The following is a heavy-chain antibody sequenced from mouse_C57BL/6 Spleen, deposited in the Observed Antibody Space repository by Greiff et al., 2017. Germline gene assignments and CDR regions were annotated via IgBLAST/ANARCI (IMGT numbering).Heavy chain of an antibody. Sequence: QVQLQQSGAELVRPGASVTLSCKASGYTFTDYEMHWVKQTPVHGLEWIGAIDPETGGTAYNQKFKGKAILTAHNSSSTAYMELRSLTSEGSAVYYCISSRFAYWGQGTLVTVSA. CDR2: IDPETGGT. D-gene: IGHD1-1*01. CDR1: GYTFTDYE. CDR3: ISSRFAY. J-gene: IGHJ3*01. V-gene: IGHV1-15*01.